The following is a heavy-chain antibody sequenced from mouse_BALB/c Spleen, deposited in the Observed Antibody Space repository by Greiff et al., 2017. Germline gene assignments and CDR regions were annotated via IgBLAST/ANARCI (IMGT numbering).Heavy chain of an antibody. D-gene: IGHD2-4*01. CDR1: GFSLTSYG. CDR3: ARDRDYDVPSSYAMDY. CDR2: IWAGGST. J-gene: IGHJ4*01. V-gene: IGHV2-9*02. Sequence: VKVEESGPGLVAPSQSLSITCTVSGFSLTSYGVHWVRQPPGKGLEWLGVIWAGGSTNYNSALMSRLSISKDNSKSQVFLKMNSLQTDDTAMYYCARDRDYDVPSSYAMDYWGQGTSVTVSS.